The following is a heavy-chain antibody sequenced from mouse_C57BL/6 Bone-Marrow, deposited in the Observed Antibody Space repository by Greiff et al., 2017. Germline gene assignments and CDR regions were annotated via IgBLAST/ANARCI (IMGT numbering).Heavy chain of an antibody. Sequence: QVQLKQPGAELVKPGASVKMSCKASGYTFTSYWITWVKQRPGQGLEWIGDIYPGSGSTNYNEKFKSKATLTVDTSSSTAYMQLSSLTSEDSAVYYCARSSDYDGGFDDWGQGTTLTVSS. CDR1: GYTFTSYW. CDR2: IYPGSGST. D-gene: IGHD2-4*01. CDR3: ARSSDYDGGFDD. V-gene: IGHV1-55*01. J-gene: IGHJ2*01.